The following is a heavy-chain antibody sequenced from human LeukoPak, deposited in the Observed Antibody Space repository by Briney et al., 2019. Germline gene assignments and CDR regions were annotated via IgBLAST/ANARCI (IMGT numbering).Heavy chain of an antibody. CDR1: GFTFSSYA. D-gene: IGHD3-16*02. V-gene: IGHV3-30*18. Sequence: GGSLRLSCSASGFTFSSYAMHWVRQAPGKGLEWVAVISYDGSNEYYADSVKGRFTISRDNSKNTLYLQMNSLRAEDTAVYYCAKDLSVAYWGQGTLVTVSS. CDR2: ISYDGSNE. CDR3: AKDLSVAY. J-gene: IGHJ4*02.